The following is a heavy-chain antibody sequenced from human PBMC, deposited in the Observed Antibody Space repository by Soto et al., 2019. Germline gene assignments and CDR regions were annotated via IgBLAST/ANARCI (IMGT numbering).Heavy chain of an antibody. CDR3: AKLGWELQSGRRYSDY. V-gene: IGHV1-18*01. CDR2: ICAYTGKK. D-gene: IGHD1-26*01. Sequence: QIQLVQSGAEVKKPGASMKVSCKASGYTFSSNAINWVRQAPGQRLDWMGWICAYTGKKNYAQRVQGRVTLYTDAPTCTAYMGPGALRSDDTTSYYWAKLGWELQSGRRYSDYWGKCTLVTVSS. CDR1: GYTFSSNA. J-gene: IGHJ4*02.